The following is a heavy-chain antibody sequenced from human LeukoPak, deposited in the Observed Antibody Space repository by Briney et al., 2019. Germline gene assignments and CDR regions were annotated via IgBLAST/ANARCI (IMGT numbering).Heavy chain of an antibody. CDR2: INPNSGGT. CDR1: GYTLTGYY. Sequence: ASVKVSCKASGYTLTGYYMHWVRQAPGQGLEWMGWINPNSGGTNYAQKFQGRVTMTRDTSISTAYMELSRLRSDDTAVYYCARARGDDYGDYGALGYWGQGTLVTVSS. V-gene: IGHV1-2*02. J-gene: IGHJ4*02. D-gene: IGHD4-17*01. CDR3: ARARGDDYGDYGALGY.